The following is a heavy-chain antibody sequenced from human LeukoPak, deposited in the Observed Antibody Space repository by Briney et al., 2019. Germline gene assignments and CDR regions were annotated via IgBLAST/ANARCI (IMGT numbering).Heavy chain of an antibody. CDR3: AKDLVGRFRGDGSSETR. CDR1: GFTFSSYS. V-gene: IGHV3-48*04. D-gene: IGHD1-26*01. Sequence: GGSLRLSCAASGFTFSSYSMNWVRQAPGKGLEWVSYISSSSSTIYYADSVKGRFTISGDNAKNSLYLQMNSLRAEDTAVYYCAKDLVGRFRGDGSSETRWGQGTLVTVSS. J-gene: IGHJ4*02. CDR2: ISSSSSTI.